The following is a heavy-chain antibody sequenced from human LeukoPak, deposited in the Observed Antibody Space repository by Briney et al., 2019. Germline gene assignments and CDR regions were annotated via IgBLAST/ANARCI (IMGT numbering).Heavy chain of an antibody. CDR2: IYYSGST. V-gene: IGHV4-39*07. CDR3: ARGGIAVAGGADY. D-gene: IGHD6-19*01. Sequence: SETLSLTCTVSGGSISSSSYYWGWLRQPPGKGLEWIGSIYYSGSTYYNPSLKSRVTISVDTSKNQFSLKLSSVTAADTAVYYCARGGIAVAGGADYWGQGTLVTVSS. CDR1: GGSISSSSYY. J-gene: IGHJ4*02.